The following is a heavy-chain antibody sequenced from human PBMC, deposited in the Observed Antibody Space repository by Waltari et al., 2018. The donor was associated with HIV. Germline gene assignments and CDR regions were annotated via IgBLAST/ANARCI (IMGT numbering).Heavy chain of an antibody. Sequence: QVQLQESGPGLLKPSETLSLTCTVSGGSITNYHLNWIRQPPGKGLEWIAYIHYSGPPKYTPPLRSRNNPAHKGRATLSLDTSTNQFSLKLGSVTVADTAFYYWATFSTGYSSDWFSGRYNWFDPWGQGTRVTVSS. CDR2: IHYSGPP. CDR3: ATFSTGYSSDWFSGRYNWFDP. J-gene: IGHJ5*02. CDR1: GGSITNYH. V-gene: IGHV4-59*08. D-gene: IGHD5-12*01.